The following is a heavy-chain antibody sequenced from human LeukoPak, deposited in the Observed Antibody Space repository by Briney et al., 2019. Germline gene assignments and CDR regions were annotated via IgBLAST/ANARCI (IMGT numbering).Heavy chain of an antibody. Sequence: ASVKVSCKASGYTFTSYDINWVRQATGQGLEWMGWMNPNSGNTGYAQKFQGRVTITRNTSISTAYMELSSLRSEDTAVYYCARDNGSPTSNNHYYHSNRDWYFDLWGRGTLVTVSS. D-gene: IGHD3-22*01. J-gene: IGHJ2*01. CDR1: GYTFTSYD. CDR3: ARDNGSPTSNNHYYHSNRDWYFDL. CDR2: MNPNSGNT. V-gene: IGHV1-8*03.